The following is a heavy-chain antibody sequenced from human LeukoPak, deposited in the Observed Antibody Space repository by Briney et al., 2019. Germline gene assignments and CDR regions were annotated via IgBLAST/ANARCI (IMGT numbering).Heavy chain of an antibody. V-gene: IGHV3-48*03. D-gene: IGHD2-15*01. Sequence: GGSLRLSCAASGFTFSSYEMNWVRQAPGKGLEWVSYISSSGSTIYYADSVKGRFTISRDNAKNSLYLQMNSLRAEDTAVYYCARAPLTIVVVVAASPYFDYWGQGTLVTVSS. J-gene: IGHJ4*02. CDR3: ARAPLTIVVVVAASPYFDY. CDR2: ISSSGSTI. CDR1: GFTFSSYE.